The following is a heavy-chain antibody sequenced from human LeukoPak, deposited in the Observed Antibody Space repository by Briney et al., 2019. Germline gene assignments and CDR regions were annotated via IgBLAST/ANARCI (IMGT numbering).Heavy chain of an antibody. V-gene: IGHV1-46*01. Sequence: GASVKVSCKASGYTFTSYCMHWVRQAPGRGLEWMGIINPSGGSTSYAQKFQGRVTMTRDTSTSTVYMELSSLRSEDTAVYYCARDLQWLVLGSDAFDIWGQGTMVTVSS. CDR3: ARDLQWLVLGSDAFDI. J-gene: IGHJ3*02. CDR2: INPSGGST. CDR1: GYTFTSYC. D-gene: IGHD6-19*01.